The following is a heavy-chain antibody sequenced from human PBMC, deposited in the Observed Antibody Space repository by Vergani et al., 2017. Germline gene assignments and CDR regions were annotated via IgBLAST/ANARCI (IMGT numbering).Heavy chain of an antibody. J-gene: IGHJ5*02. D-gene: IGHD6-6*01. Sequence: EVQLEESGGGLVLPGRSLTLSCVASGFTSAGYAMHWVRQAPGKGLEWVSGISWNSNSIGYAYSVKGGFTNSRDNAKNSLYLQMNSLRAEDTALYYCAKDLGTSSGGGWFDPGGKGTLVTVSS. CDR3: AKDLGTSSGGGWFDP. V-gene: IGHV3-9*02. CDR2: ISWNSNSI. CDR1: GFTSAGYA.